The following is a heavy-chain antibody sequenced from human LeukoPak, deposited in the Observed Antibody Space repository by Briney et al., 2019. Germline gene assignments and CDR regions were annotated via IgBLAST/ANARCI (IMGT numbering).Heavy chain of an antibody. CDR1: GGSFSGYY. V-gene: IGHV4-59*08. D-gene: IGHD2/OR15-2a*01. CDR3: AGHHPRNTVDF. CDR2: ISDIGSI. Sequence: SETLSLTCAVYGGSFSGYYWSWIRQPPGKGLEWIAYISDIGSINYNPSLKSRVTISLDTSKNQFSLKLSSVTAADTAVYYCAGHHPRNTVDFWGQGTLVTVSS. J-gene: IGHJ4*02.